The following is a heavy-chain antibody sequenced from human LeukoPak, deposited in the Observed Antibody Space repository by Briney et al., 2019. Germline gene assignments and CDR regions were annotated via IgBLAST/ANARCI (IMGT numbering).Heavy chain of an antibody. CDR2: IIPILGIA. Sequence: SVKVSCKASGGTFSSYTISWVRQAPGQGLEWMGRIIPILGIANYAQKFQGRVTITADKSTSTAYMELSSLRSEDTAVYYCARALIVGATVGAFQHWGQGTLVTVSS. D-gene: IGHD1-26*01. CDR3: ARALIVGATVGAFQH. J-gene: IGHJ1*01. V-gene: IGHV1-69*02. CDR1: GGTFSSYT.